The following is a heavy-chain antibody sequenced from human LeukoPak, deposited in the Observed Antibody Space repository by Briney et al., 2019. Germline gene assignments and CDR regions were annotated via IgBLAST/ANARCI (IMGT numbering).Heavy chain of an antibody. D-gene: IGHD3-22*01. J-gene: IGHJ5*02. CDR3: ARERGYYYDSSGYYYRGDWFDP. Sequence: ASVKVSCTASGYTFTSYGISWVRQAPGQGLEWMGWISAYNGNTNYAQKLQGRVTMTTDTSTSTAYMELRSLRSDDTAVYYCARERGYYYDSSGYYYRGDWFDPWGQGTLVTVSS. CDR1: GYTFTSYG. V-gene: IGHV1-18*01. CDR2: ISAYNGNT.